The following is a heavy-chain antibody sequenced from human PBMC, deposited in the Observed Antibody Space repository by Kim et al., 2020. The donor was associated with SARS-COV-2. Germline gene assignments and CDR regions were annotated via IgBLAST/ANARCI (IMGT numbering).Heavy chain of an antibody. D-gene: IGHD6-19*01. Sequence: GGSLRLSCAASGFTFSSYAMHWVRQAPGKGLEWVAVISYDGSNKYYADSVKGRFTISRDNSKNTLYLQMNSLRAEDTAVYYCARDLTQWQVWTGYFQHWGQGTLVTVSS. J-gene: IGHJ1*01. CDR3: ARDLTQWQVWTGYFQH. CDR2: ISYDGSNK. V-gene: IGHV3-30*04. CDR1: GFTFSSYA.